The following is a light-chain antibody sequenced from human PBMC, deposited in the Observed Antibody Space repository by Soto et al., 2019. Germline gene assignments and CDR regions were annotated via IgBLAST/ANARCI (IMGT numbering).Light chain of an antibody. V-gene: IGLV2-14*01. J-gene: IGLJ2*01. Sequence: QSALTQPASVSGSPGQSITFSCTGTSSDVGSYNYVSWYQQHPGKAPKLMIYDVSNRPSGVSNRFSGSKSGNTASLTISGLQAEDDADYYCSSYTSSGSLVVFGGGTQLTVL. CDR3: SSYTSSGSLVV. CDR1: SSDVGSYNY. CDR2: DVS.